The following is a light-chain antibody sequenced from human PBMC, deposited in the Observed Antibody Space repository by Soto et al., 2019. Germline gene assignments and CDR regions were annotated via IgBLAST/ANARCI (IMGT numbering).Light chain of an antibody. CDR1: TGAVTSGYY. CDR3: LLYYGGAHVV. CDR2: STS. V-gene: IGLV7-43*01. Sequence: QAVVTQEPSLTVSPGGTVTLTCASSTGAVTSGYYPNWFQQKPGQAPRALIYSTSNKDSWTPARFSGSLLGGKAALTLSGVQPEYEAEYYCLLYYGGAHVVFGGGTKLTVL. J-gene: IGLJ2*01.